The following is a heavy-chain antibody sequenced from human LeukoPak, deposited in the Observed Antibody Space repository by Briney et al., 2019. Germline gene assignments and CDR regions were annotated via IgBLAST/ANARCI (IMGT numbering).Heavy chain of an antibody. D-gene: IGHD1-26*01. CDR3: ARAGIVGATKFDY. CDR1: GGSFSGYY. CDR2: INHNGST. J-gene: IGHJ4*02. Sequence: SETLSLTCAVYGGSFSGYYWSWIRQPPGKGLEWIGEINHNGSTNYNPSLKSRVTISVDTSKNQFSLKLSSVTAADTAVYYCARAGIVGATKFDYWGQGTLVTVSS. V-gene: IGHV4-34*01.